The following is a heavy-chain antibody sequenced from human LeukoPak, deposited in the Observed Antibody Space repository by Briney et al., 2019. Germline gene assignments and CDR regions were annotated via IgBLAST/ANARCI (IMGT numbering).Heavy chain of an antibody. D-gene: IGHD5-12*01. CDR3: AREGDSGYDWFDY. V-gene: IGHV3-33*08. CDR2: IWYDGSNK. J-gene: IGHJ4*02. Sequence: GGSLRLSCAASGFTFSTYAMSWVRQAPGKGLEWVAVIWYDGSNKYYADSVKGRFTISRDNSKNTLYLQMNSPRAEDTAVYYCAREGDSGYDWFDYWGQGTLVTVSS. CDR1: GFTFSTYA.